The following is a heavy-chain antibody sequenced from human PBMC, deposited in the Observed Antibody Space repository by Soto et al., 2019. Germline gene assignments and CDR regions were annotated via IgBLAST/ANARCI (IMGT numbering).Heavy chain of an antibody. D-gene: IGHD3-10*01. J-gene: IGHJ6*02. V-gene: IGHV4-30-4*01. Sequence: PSETLSLTCTVSGGSISSGDYYWSWIRQPPGKGLEWIGYIYYSGSTYYNPSLKSRVTISVDTSKNQFSLKLTSVTAADTAVYYCTTQGFGGLHGLVDVWGQGTTVTVSS. CDR2: IYYSGST. CDR1: GGSISSGDYY. CDR3: TTQGFGGLHGLVDV.